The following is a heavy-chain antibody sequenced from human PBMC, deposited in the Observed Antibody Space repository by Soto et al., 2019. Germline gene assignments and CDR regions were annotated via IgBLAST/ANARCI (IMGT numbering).Heavy chain of an antibody. V-gene: IGHV3-11*01. J-gene: IGHJ4*02. CDR2: ISATSNTI. D-gene: IGHD3-10*01. Sequence: GGSLRHPWAAAGFKCSDYSMSWIRQATGRGLEWVSYISATSNTIYYADSVKGRFTIFRDNAENSLFLQMNSFSVEDTAIYICAVRSDSAYWGQGTLVTVPS. CDR1: GFKCSDYS. CDR3: AVRSDSAY.